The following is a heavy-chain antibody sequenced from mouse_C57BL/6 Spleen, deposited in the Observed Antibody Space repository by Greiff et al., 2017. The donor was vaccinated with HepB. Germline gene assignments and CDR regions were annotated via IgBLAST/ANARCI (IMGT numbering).Heavy chain of an antibody. Sequence: QVQLKQPGAELVMPGASVKLSCKASGYTFTSYWMHWVKQRPGQGLEWIGEIDPSDSYTNYNQKFKGKSTLTVDKSSSTAYMQLSSLTSEDSAVYYCARCPYSNSWFAYWGQGTLVTVSA. D-gene: IGHD2-5*01. CDR3: ARCPYSNSWFAY. CDR1: GYTFTSYW. V-gene: IGHV1-69*01. J-gene: IGHJ3*01. CDR2: IDPSDSYT.